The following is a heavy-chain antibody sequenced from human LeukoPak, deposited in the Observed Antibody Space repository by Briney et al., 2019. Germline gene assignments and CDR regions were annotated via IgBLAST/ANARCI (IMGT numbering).Heavy chain of an antibody. V-gene: IGHV4-34*01. J-gene: IGHJ5*02. D-gene: IGHD2-15*01. CDR1: GGSFSAYY. CDR3: ARRLVVVAATPENWFDP. Sequence: SETLSLTCAVYGGSFSAYYWSWIRQPPGKGLEWIGEINHSGSTNYNPSPKSRVTISVDTSKNQFSLKLSSVTAADTAVYYCARRLVVVAATPENWFDPWGQGTLVTVSS. CDR2: INHSGST.